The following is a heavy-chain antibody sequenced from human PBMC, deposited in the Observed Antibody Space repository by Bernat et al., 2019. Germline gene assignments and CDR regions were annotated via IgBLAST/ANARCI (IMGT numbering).Heavy chain of an antibody. J-gene: IGHJ5*02. CDR3: LKEDFDFWA. CDR2: IRSRPSGGTT. V-gene: IGHV3-15*01. Sequence: EVHLVESGGGLVKPGESLRVSCAASGFIFRNAWMSWVRQAPGKGLEWVGRIRSRPSGGTTDYAAPVTGRFTISRDDSTNTLYLQMNNLKTEDTAMYYCLKEDFDFWAWGQGTLVTVSS. CDR1: GFIFRNAW. D-gene: IGHD3-3*01.